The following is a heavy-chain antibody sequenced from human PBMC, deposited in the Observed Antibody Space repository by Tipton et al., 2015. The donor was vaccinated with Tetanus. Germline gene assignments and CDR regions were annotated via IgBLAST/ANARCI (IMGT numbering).Heavy chain of an antibody. Sequence: TLSLTCNVSGAPINAGGYLWTWVRQHPGKGLEWIANIYYSGSTFYNPSLKSRVTMSVDTSNNQFSLRLSSVTAADTAVYYCARDQGGGRVARLNWFGPWGQGTLVTVSS. V-gene: IGHV4-31*03. CDR1: GAPINAGGYL. CDR2: IYYSGST. J-gene: IGHJ5*02. D-gene: IGHD3-16*01. CDR3: ARDQGGGRVARLNWFGP.